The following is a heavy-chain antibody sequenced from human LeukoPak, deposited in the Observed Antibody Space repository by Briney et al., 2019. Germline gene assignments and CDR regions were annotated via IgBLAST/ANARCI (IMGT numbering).Heavy chain of an antibody. D-gene: IGHD4-17*01. CDR1: GYTFTSYY. CDR3: ARDRVTTNTPYFDY. Sequence: ASVKVSFKSSGYTFTSYYMHWVRQAPGQGLEWMGWINLNSGGTNYAQKFQGRITMTRDTSISTAYMELYRLRSDDTAVYYCARDRVTTNTPYFDYWGQGTLVTVSS. J-gene: IGHJ4*02. V-gene: IGHV1-2*02. CDR2: INLNSGGT.